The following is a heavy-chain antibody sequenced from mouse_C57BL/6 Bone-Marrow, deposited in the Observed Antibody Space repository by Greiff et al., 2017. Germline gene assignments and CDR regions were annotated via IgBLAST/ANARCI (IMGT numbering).Heavy chain of an antibody. D-gene: IGHD1-1*01. J-gene: IGHJ2*01. CDR3: ARDGITTVVAYYFDY. CDR2: IFPGSGST. Sequence: VMLVESGPELVKPGASVKISCKASGYTFTDYYINWVKQRPGQGLEWIGWIFPGSGSTYYNEKFKGKATLTVDKASSTAYMLLSSLTSEDSAVYFCARDGITTVVAYYFDYWGQGTTLTVSS. CDR1: GYTFTDYY. V-gene: IGHV1-75*01.